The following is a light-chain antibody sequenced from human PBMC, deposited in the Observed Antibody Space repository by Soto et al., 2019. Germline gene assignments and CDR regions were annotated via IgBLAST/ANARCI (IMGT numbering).Light chain of an antibody. CDR3: QQYNNWWT. J-gene: IGKJ5*01. CDR1: HSVSRTY. V-gene: IGKV3D-20*02. CDR2: GAS. Sequence: DIVFTQSPVTLSLSPWDRATLSCRASHSVSRTYLAWYQQKPGQAPRLLMYGASDRATGTPDRFSGSGSGTDFTLTISRLEPEDFAVYYCQQYNNWWTFGQGTRLEIK.